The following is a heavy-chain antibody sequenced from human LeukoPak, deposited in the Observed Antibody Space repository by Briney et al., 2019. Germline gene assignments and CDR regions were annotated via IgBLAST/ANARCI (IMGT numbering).Heavy chain of an antibody. J-gene: IGHJ5*02. CDR3: AKEAAGIGVPRFDP. CDR2: IANDGST. Sequence: GGSLRLSCTASGFTFSDYAMSWVRQAPGEGLEWVSGIANDGSTYYADSVKGRFTISRENSKNTPYLQMSSLTTEDTALYYCAKEAAGIGVPRFDPWGQGTLVSVSS. D-gene: IGHD2-15*01. CDR1: GFTFSDYA. V-gene: IGHV3-23*01.